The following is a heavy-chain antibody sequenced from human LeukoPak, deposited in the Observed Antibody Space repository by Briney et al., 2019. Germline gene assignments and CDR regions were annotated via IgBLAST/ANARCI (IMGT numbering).Heavy chain of an antibody. CDR2: IYYSGST. V-gene: IGHV4-61*01. Sequence: SETLSLTCTVSGGSVSSGSYYWSWIRQPPGKGLEWIGYIYYSGSTNYNPSLKSRVTISVDTSKNQFSLRLSSVIAADTAVYYCASLSGSYHTGLDYWGQGTLVTVSS. D-gene: IGHD1-26*01. CDR3: ASLSGSYHTGLDY. CDR1: GGSVSSGSYY. J-gene: IGHJ4*02.